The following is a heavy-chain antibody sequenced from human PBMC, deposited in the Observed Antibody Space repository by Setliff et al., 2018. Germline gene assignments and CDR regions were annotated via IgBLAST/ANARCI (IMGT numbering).Heavy chain of an antibody. Sequence: PGGSLRLSCAASGFTFSSYGMHWVRQAPGKGLEWVALIWNDGSSKFYGDSVKGRFTISRDNSMNTLYLQMDSLRAEDTAVYYCARNWVTAQHYYYGMDVWGQGTTVTVSS. J-gene: IGHJ6*02. CDR3: ARNWVTAQHYYYGMDV. V-gene: IGHV3-33*01. CDR2: IWNDGSSK. D-gene: IGHD2-21*02. CDR1: GFTFSSYG.